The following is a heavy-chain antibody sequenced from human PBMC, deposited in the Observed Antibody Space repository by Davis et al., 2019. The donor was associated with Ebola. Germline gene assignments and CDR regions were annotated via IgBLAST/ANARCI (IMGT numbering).Heavy chain of an antibody. CDR3: ARRRGVIAIADNWYFDL. CDR2: ISYDGSNK. CDR1: GFTFSSYA. D-gene: IGHD2-21*01. J-gene: IGHJ2*01. V-gene: IGHV3-30-3*01. Sequence: PGGSLRLSCAASGFTFSSYAMHWVRQAPGKGLEWVAVISYDGSNKYYADSVKGRFTISRDNSKNTLYLQMNSLRDEDTAVYYCARRRGVIAIADNWYFDLWGRGTLVTVSS.